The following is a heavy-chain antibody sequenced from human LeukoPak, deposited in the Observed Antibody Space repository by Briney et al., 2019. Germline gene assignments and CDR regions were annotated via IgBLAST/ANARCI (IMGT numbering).Heavy chain of an antibody. CDR1: GFTFSSYG. Sequence: GGSLRLSCAASGFTFSSYGMHWVRQAPGKGLEWVAVISYDGSNKYYADSVKGRFTVSRDNAKNSLYLQMNNLRVEDTAVYYCARLLAGSGSYYLDSWGEGTLVTVSS. CDR2: ISYDGSNK. D-gene: IGHD3-10*01. J-gene: IGHJ4*02. V-gene: IGHV3-33*05. CDR3: ARLLAGSGSYYLDS.